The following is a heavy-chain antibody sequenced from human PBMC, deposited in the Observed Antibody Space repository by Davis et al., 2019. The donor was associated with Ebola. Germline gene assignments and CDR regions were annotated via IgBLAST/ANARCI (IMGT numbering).Heavy chain of an antibody. V-gene: IGHV5-10-1*01. CDR2: IDPSDSFF. CDR3: ARVRIYDETNYPMDV. CDR1: GYSFTTYW. Sequence: PGGPLRLSCKAPGYSFTTYWISWVRQMPGKGLEWMGRIDPSDSFFNYSPSFQGHVTISADKSISTAYLQWSSLKASDTAMYYCARVRIYDETNYPMDVWGQGTTVTVSS. J-gene: IGHJ6*02. D-gene: IGHD5/OR15-5a*01.